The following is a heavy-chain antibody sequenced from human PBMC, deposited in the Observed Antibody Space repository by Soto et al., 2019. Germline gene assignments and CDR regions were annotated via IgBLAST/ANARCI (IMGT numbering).Heavy chain of an antibody. J-gene: IGHJ4*02. D-gene: IGHD3-10*01. Sequence: SETLSLTCAVYGGSFSGYYWSWIRQPPGKGLEWIGEINHSGSTNYNPSLKSRVTISVDTSKNQFSLKLSSVTAADTAVYYCARAGATMVRGVMDTPIDYWGQGTLVTVSS. CDR3: ARAGATMVRGVMDTPIDY. V-gene: IGHV4-34*01. CDR2: INHSGST. CDR1: GGSFSGYY.